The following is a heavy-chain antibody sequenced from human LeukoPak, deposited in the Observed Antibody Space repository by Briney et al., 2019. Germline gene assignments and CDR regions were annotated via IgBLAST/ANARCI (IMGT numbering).Heavy chain of an antibody. Sequence: SETLSLTCTLSGGSISSSSYYWGWIRQPPGKGLEWFGSIYYSDSTHYNPSLTSPVTLSVDTSKTQFSLKLSSVTAADPAVYYRARHGPSLRVVTATSGSAPWGQGTLVSVSS. D-gene: IGHD2-21*02. V-gene: IGHV4-39*01. CDR2: IYYSDST. J-gene: IGHJ5*02. CDR3: ARHGPSLRVVTATSGSAP. CDR1: GGSISSSSYY.